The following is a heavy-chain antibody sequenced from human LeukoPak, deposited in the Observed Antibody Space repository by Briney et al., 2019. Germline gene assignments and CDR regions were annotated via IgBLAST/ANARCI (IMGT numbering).Heavy chain of an antibody. D-gene: IGHD1-26*01. Sequence: RGASVKVSCKASGYTFTSYYMHWVRQAPGQGLEWMGIINPSGGSTSYAQKFQGRVTMTRDTSTSTVYMELSSLRSEDTAVYYCARENSSGSCADWFDPWGQGTLVTVSS. CDR1: GYTFTSYY. CDR3: ARENSSGSCADWFDP. CDR2: INPSGGST. J-gene: IGHJ5*02. V-gene: IGHV1-46*01.